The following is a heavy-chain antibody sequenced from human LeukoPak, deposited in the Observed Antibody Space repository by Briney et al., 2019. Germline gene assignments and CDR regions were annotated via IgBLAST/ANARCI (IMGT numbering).Heavy chain of an antibody. D-gene: IGHD3-22*01. CDR1: GGSISSYY. CDR3: ARALRYYDSSGYYRSYWYFDL. Sequence: SSETLSLTCTVSGGSISSYYWSWIRQPPGKGLEWIGYIYYSGSTNYNPSLKSRVTISVDTSKNQFSLKLSSVTAADTAVYYCARALRYYDSSGYYRSYWYFDLWGRGTLVTVSS. CDR2: IYYSGST. J-gene: IGHJ2*01. V-gene: IGHV4-59*01.